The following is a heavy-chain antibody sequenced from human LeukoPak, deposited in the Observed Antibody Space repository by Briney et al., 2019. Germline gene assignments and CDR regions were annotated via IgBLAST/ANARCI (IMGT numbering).Heavy chain of an antibody. CDR2: INPNSGGT. CDR1: GYTFTGYY. Sequence: ASVKVSCKASGYTFTGYYMHWVRQAPGQGLEWMGWINPNSGGTNYAQKFQGRVTMTRDTSISTACMELSRLRSDDTAVYYCARVSYGANYYMDVWGKGTTVTISS. CDR3: ARVSYGANYYMDV. J-gene: IGHJ6*03. V-gene: IGHV1-2*02. D-gene: IGHD4-17*01.